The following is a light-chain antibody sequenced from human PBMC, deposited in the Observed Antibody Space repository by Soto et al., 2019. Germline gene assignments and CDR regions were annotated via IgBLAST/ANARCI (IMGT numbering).Light chain of an antibody. CDR3: SSYTSATTYV. Sequence: QSLLTKPASVYGSPGQSITISCTGTSSDVGAYNYDSWYQQYPGEAPKVIIYDVSHRPAGVSNRFSGSKSGNTASLTIPGLQTQDEADYYCSSYTSATTYVFGTGTKVTVL. J-gene: IGLJ1*01. CDR1: SSDVGAYNY. V-gene: IGLV2-14*01. CDR2: DVS.